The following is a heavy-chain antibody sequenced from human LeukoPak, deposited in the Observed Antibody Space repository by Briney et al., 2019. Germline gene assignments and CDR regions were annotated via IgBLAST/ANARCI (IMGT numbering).Heavy chain of an antibody. Sequence: GGSLTLSCAASGFTFSSCAMSGVGQAPAKGGEWVSGISDSGASTYYADSVRGRFTISRDNSKNTLYLQMNSLRAEETAVYYCAKAYYDSSGFFSIDYWGQGTLVTVSS. CDR3: AKAYYDSSGFFSIDY. V-gene: IGHV3-23*01. CDR1: GFTFSSCA. CDR2: ISDSGAST. D-gene: IGHD3-22*01. J-gene: IGHJ4*02.